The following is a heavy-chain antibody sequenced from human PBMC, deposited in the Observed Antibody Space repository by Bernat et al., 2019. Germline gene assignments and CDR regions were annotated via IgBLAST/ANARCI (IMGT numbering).Heavy chain of an antibody. Sequence: EVQLVASGGGLVQPGGSLRLSCAASGFTFSNAWMRWVRQAPGKGLEWVGRINSKTDGGTTDYAAPVKGRFNISRDDSKNTLYLQMNSLKTEDTAVYYCTTDHSSGWDYYFDYWGQGTLVTVSS. D-gene: IGHD6-19*01. CDR2: INSKTDGGTT. CDR1: GFTFSNAW. V-gene: IGHV3-15*01. J-gene: IGHJ4*02. CDR3: TTDHSSGWDYYFDY.